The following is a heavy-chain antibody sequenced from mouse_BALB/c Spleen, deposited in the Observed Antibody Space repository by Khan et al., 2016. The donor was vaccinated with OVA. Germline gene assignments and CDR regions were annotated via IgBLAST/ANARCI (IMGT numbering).Heavy chain of an antibody. V-gene: IGHV1S135*01. CDR3: TRQGYVAWFTY. CDR1: GYSFTTYY. CDR2: IDPFSGDT. Sequence: EVQLVESGPELMKPGASVKISCKASGYSFTTYYIHWVLQSHGKSLDWIGYIDPFSGDTTYNQKFKGKATLTVDKSSSTAYIHLNNLTSEDSAVYYCTRQGYVAWFTYWGQGTLVTVSA. J-gene: IGHJ3*01. D-gene: IGHD2-2*01.